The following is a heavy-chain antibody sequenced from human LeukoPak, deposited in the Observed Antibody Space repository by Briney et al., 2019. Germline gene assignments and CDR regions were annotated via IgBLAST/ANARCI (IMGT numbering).Heavy chain of an antibody. CDR2: ISYSGST. Sequence: PSETLSLTCTVSGDSIGGHYWSWIRQSPGKGLEWIGHISYSGSTDYNASLKSRVTISVDMSKNQFSLKLSSVTAADTAVYYCAREPTILGIVSNFDHWGQGTLVTVSS. CDR3: AREPTILGIVSNFDH. CDR1: GDSIGGHY. V-gene: IGHV4-59*11. J-gene: IGHJ4*02. D-gene: IGHD3-3*01.